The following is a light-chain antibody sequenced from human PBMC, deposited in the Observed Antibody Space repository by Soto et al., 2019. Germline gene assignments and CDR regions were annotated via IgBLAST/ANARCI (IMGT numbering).Light chain of an antibody. J-gene: IGKJ1*01. CDR3: QQYGSSPRT. V-gene: IGKV3-20*01. CDR1: QSVISD. Sequence: VMTQSPASLSASPGERVTLSCRASQSVISDVAWYQFKPGQAPRLLIYGASTRATGIPDRFSGRGYETEFTLTISRLEPEDFALYYCQQYGSSPRTFGQGTKVEIK. CDR2: GAS.